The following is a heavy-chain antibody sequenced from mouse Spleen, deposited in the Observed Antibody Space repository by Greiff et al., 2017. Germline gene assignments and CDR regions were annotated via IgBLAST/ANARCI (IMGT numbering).Heavy chain of an antibody. D-gene: IGHD4-1*01. CDR3: ARRGGLGLYAMDY. Sequence: VKLMESGPGLVQPSQSLSITCTVSGFSLTSYGVHWVRQSPGKGLEWLGVIWSGGSTDYNAAFISRLSISKDNSKSQVFFKMNSLQADDTAIYYCARRGGLGLYAMDYWGQGTSVTVSS. V-gene: IGHV2-2*01. J-gene: IGHJ4*01. CDR1: GFSLTSYG. CDR2: IWSGGST.